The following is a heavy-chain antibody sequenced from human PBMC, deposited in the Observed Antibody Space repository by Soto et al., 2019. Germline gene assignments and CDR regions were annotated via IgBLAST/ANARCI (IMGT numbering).Heavy chain of an antibody. CDR2: IYYSGST. CDR1: GGSISSYY. D-gene: IGHD3-16*01. CDR3: ASGLIPTYFDY. V-gene: IGHV4-59*01. Sequence: SETLSLTCTVSGGSISSYYWSWIRQPPGKGLEWIGYIYYSGSTNYNPSLKSRVTISVDTSKNQFSLKLSSVTAADTAVYYCASGLIPTYFDYWGQGTLVTVSS. J-gene: IGHJ4*02.